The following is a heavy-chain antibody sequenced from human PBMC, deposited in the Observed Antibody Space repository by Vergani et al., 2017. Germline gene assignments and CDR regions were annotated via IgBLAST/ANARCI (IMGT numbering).Heavy chain of an antibody. Sequence: QVQLQESGPGLVKPSQTLSLTCTVSGGSINSHNYYWSWIRQPAGKGLEWIGRIHTSGSTNYNPSLKSRVTMSEDTSMNQFSLNLTSVTAAETAGYFLARGSCLGGSCYKPLFDYWGQGSLVTVSS. D-gene: IGHD2-15*01. J-gene: IGHJ4*02. V-gene: IGHV4-61*02. CDR1: GGSINSHNYY. CDR3: ARGSCLGGSCYKPLFDY. CDR2: IHTSGST.